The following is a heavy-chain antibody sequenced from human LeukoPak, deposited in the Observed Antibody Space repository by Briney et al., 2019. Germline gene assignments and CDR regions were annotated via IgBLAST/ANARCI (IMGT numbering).Heavy chain of an antibody. CDR1: GFTLSSSR. CDR2: INSDGRSK. CDR3: ARATGETRYYGMDV. V-gene: IGHV3-74*01. J-gene: IGHJ6*04. D-gene: IGHD3-10*01. Sequence: GGSLRLSCAASGFTLSSSRMHWVRQAPGKGLVWVSRINSDGRSKIYADSAKGRFTISRDNAKNTLYLQMNSLRAEDTAVYYCARATGETRYYGMDVWGKGTTVTVSS.